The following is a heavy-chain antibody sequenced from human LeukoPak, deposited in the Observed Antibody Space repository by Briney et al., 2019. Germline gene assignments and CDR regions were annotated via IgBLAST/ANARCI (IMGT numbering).Heavy chain of an antibody. CDR3: AREELLWFGELFGDAFDI. CDR2: IYYSGST. Sequence: SETLSLTCTVSGGSISSSSYYWGWIRQPPGKGLEWIGSIYYSGSTYYNPSLKSRVTISVDTSKNQFSLKLSSVTAADTAVYYCAREELLWFGELFGDAFDIWGQGTMVTVSS. V-gene: IGHV4-39*07. CDR1: GGSISSSSYY. D-gene: IGHD3-10*01. J-gene: IGHJ3*02.